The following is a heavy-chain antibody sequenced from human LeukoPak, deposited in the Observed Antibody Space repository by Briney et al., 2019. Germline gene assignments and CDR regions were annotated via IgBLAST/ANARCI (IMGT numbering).Heavy chain of an antibody. CDR1: GFTFSSYS. CDR3: ARDILYGDYSIGLVDY. V-gene: IGHV3-21*01. J-gene: IGHJ4*02. D-gene: IGHD4-17*01. Sequence: PGGSLRLSCAASGFTFSSYSMNWVRQAPGMGLEWVSSISSSSSYIYYADSVKGRFTISRDNAKNSLYLQMNSLRAEDTAVYYCARDILYGDYSIGLVDYWGQGTLVTVSS. CDR2: ISSSSSYI.